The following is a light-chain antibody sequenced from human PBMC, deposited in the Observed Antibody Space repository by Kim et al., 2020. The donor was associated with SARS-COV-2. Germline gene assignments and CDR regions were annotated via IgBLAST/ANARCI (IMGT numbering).Light chain of an antibody. V-gene: IGLV10-54*01. Sequence: LTQPPSVSKGLRQTATLTCTGNSNNVGNQGAAWLQQHQGQPPKLLSYRNNNRPSGISERLSASRSGNTASLTITGLQPEDEADYYCAAWDSSLSAGVFGGGTKLTVL. CDR3: AAWDSSLSAGV. J-gene: IGLJ2*01. CDR2: RNN. CDR1: SNNVGNQG.